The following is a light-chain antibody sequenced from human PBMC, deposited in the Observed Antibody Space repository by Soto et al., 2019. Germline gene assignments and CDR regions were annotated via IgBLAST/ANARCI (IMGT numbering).Light chain of an antibody. CDR2: GAS. V-gene: IGKV3-20*01. J-gene: IGKJ4*01. Sequence: EFVLTQSPGTLSLSPGERATLSCRASQSVGSNSLAWYQQKPGHAPRLLIYGASTRAAGIPARFSGSGSGRDFTLIISRLEHGDFAVYYCQQYGSSPPLTFGGGTKVEIK. CDR3: QQYGSSPPLT. CDR1: QSVGSNS.